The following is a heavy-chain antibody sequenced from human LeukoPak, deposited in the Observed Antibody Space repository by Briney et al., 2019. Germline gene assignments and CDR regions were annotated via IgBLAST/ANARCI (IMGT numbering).Heavy chain of an antibody. CDR3: ARERYGGNPFDY. D-gene: IGHD4-23*01. CDR2: INHSGST. CDR1: GGSFSGYY. Sequence: SETLSLTRAVYGGSFSGYYWSWIRQPPGKGLEWIGEINHSGSTNYNPSLKSRVTISVDTSKNQFSLKLSSVTAADTAVYYCARERYGGNPFDYWGQGTLVTVSS. V-gene: IGHV4-34*01. J-gene: IGHJ4*02.